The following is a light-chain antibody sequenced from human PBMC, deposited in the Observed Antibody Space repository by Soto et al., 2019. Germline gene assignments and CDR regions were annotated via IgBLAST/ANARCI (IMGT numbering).Light chain of an antibody. J-gene: IGKJ4*01. Sequence: IQMTQSPFSLSASVGDRVTITCRASQNINRYLNWYQQKPGKAPKLLIYAASSLQSGVPSRFSGGGSGTDFALTIGGLQPEDFATYYWQQSYSTPLTFGGGTKVEIK. CDR3: QQSYSTPLT. V-gene: IGKV1-39*01. CDR1: QNINRY. CDR2: AAS.